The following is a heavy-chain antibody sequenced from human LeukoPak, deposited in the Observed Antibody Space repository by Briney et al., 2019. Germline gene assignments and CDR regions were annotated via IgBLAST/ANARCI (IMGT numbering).Heavy chain of an antibody. CDR1: GFTFSSYG. Sequence: PGGSLRLSCAASGFTFSSYGMHWVRQAPGKGLEWVAVIWYDGSNKYYADSVKGRFTISRDNSKNTLYLQMNSLRAEDTAVYYCARDYECQRIQLWPHYFDYWGQGTLVTVSS. D-gene: IGHD5-18*01. J-gene: IGHJ4*02. CDR2: IWYDGSNK. V-gene: IGHV3-33*01. CDR3: ARDYECQRIQLWPHYFDY.